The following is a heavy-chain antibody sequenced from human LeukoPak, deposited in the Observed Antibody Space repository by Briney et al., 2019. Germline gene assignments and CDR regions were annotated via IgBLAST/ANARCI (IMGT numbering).Heavy chain of an antibody. CDR1: GCTFSSYA. V-gene: IGHV3-30*04. CDR2: ISYDGSNK. Sequence: GGSLRLSCAASGCTFSSYAMHWVRQAPGKGLEWVAVISYDGSNKYYADSVKGRFTISRDNSKNTLYLQMNSQRAEDTAVYYCARDDYISHVFDYWGQGTLVTVSS. J-gene: IGHJ4*02. CDR3: ARDDYISHVFDY. D-gene: IGHD4-11*01.